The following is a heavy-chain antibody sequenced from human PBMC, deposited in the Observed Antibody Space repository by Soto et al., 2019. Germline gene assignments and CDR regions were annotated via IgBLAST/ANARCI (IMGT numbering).Heavy chain of an antibody. J-gene: IGHJ5*02. Sequence: SETLSLTCAVYGGSFSGYYWSWIRQPPGKGLKWIGEINHSGSTNYNPSLKSRVTISVDTSKNQFSLKLSSVIAADTAVYYCASSAITMVRGVIKRNWFDPWGQGTVVT. V-gene: IGHV4-34*01. CDR3: ASSAITMVRGVIKRNWFDP. CDR2: INHSGST. CDR1: GGSFSGYY. D-gene: IGHD3-10*01.